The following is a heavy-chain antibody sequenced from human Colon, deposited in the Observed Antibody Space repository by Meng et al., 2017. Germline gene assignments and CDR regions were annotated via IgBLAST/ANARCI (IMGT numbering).Heavy chain of an antibody. J-gene: IGHJ5*02. CDR2: IYHGGNT. CDR3: SRGVVAGAMVWFDP. V-gene: IGHV4-4*02. CDR1: GGSINSSNW. D-gene: IGHD2-2*01. Sequence: QVQLQESGPGLVKSSGTLSPTCAVSGGSINSSNWWLWVRQPPGKGLEWLGVIYHGGNTNYNPSLKSRVTLSLDKSKNQFSLRLTSVTAADTAMYYCSRGVVAGAMVWFDPWGPGTLVTVSS.